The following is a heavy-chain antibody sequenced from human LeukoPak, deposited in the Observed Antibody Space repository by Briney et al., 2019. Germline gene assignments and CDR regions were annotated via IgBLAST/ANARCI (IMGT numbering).Heavy chain of an antibody. CDR1: GFTFSSYS. Sequence: PGGSLRLSCAASGFTFSSYSMNWVRQAPGKGLEWVSSISSSSSYIYYADSVKGRFTISRDNAKNSLYLQMNSLRAEDTAVYYCARASIAAPVGWYYYYMDVWGKGTTVTVSS. D-gene: IGHD6-6*01. J-gene: IGHJ6*03. CDR3: ARASIAAPVGWYYYYMDV. CDR2: ISSSSSYI. V-gene: IGHV3-21*01.